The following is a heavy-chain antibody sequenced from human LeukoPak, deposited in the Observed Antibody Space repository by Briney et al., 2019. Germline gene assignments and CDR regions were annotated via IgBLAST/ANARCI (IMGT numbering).Heavy chain of an antibody. CDR2: ISRSGTNT. J-gene: IGHJ4*02. D-gene: IGHD4-17*01. Sequence: GGSLRLSCAASGFTFSTYAMSWVRQAPGKGLEWVSTISRSGTNTDYADSVKGRFTISRDNSENTLFLQMNSLRAEDTALYYCAKGIHGDYGGVDYWGQGTLVTVSS. V-gene: IGHV3-23*01. CDR3: AKGIHGDYGGVDY. CDR1: GFTFSTYA.